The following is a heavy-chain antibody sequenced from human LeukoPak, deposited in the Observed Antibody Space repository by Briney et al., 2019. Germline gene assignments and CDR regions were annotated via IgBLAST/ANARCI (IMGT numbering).Heavy chain of an antibody. CDR3: ARAVGYFDWLPLFDY. J-gene: IGHJ4*02. V-gene: IGHV4-38-2*02. D-gene: IGHD3-9*01. CDR2: IYHSGIT. CDR1: GYSIRSGFY. Sequence: PSETLSLTCTVSGYSIRSGFYWGWIRQPPVKGLEWIGNIYHSGITYYTPSLKSRVTVSVDTSKNQFYLKVSSVTAADTAVYYCARAVGYFDWLPLFDYWGQGTLVTVSS.